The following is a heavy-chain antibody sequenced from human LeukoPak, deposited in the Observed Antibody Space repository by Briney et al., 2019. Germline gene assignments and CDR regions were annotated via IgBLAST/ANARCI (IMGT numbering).Heavy chain of an antibody. CDR3: ARDARRFGEPRLFDP. CDR1: GFTFSNAW. D-gene: IGHD3-10*01. Sequence: PGGSLRLSCAASGFTFSNAWMSWVRQAPGKGLEWVSSISSSSSYIYYAGSVKGRFTISRDNAKNSLYLQMNSLRAEDTAVYYCARDARRFGEPRLFDPWGQGTLVTVSS. J-gene: IGHJ5*02. CDR2: ISSSSSYI. V-gene: IGHV3-21*01.